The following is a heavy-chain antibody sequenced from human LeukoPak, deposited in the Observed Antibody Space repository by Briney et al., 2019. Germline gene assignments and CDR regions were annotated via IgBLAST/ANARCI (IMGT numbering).Heavy chain of an antibody. D-gene: IGHD1-1*01. Sequence: GGSLRLSCAASGFTFSSFDMHWVRHPTGQGLEWVSTIGTASDTCYPGSVEGRFTLSRDNAKNSLYLQMNSLTAGDTAVYYCARGPPGGKYYYMDVWGKGTTVTVSS. CDR1: GFTFSSFD. CDR2: IGTASDT. J-gene: IGHJ6*03. V-gene: IGHV3-13*01. CDR3: ARGPPGGKYYYMDV.